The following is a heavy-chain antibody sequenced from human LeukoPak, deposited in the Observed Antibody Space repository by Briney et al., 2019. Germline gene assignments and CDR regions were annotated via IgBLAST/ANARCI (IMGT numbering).Heavy chain of an antibody. CDR2: IIPIFGTA. D-gene: IGHD6-13*01. V-gene: IGHV1-69*06. CDR3: ARGRTTASTAGSLYAY. J-gene: IGHJ4*02. CDR1: GGTFSSYA. Sequence: WASVKLSCKASGGTFSSYAISWVRQAPGQGLEWMGEIIPIFGTANYAQKFQGRVTITADKSTSTAYTELSSLRSDDTAAYYCARGRTTASTAGSLYAYWGQGTLVTVSS.